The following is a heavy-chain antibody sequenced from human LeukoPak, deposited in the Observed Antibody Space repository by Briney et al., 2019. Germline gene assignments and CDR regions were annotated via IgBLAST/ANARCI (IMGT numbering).Heavy chain of an antibody. CDR2: INHSGGT. CDR1: GGSFSGYY. Sequence: SETLSLTCAVYGGSFSGYYWSWIRQPPGKGLEWIGEINHSGGTNYNPSLKSRVTISVDTSKNQFSLKLSSVTAADTAVYYCARGRYNWKEVDYWGQGTLVTVSS. CDR3: ARGRYNWKEVDY. J-gene: IGHJ4*02. V-gene: IGHV4-34*01. D-gene: IGHD1-20*01.